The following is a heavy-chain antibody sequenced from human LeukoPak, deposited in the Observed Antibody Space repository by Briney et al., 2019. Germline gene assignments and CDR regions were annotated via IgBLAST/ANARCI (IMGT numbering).Heavy chain of an antibody. CDR3: ARDLWGSGDY. CDR2: INKDGSDI. D-gene: IGHD6-19*01. V-gene: IGHV3-7*05. CDR1: GFTLCGYW. J-gene: IGHJ4*02. Sequence: GGALRLSRAASGFTLCGYWVKWVRQAPGKGLEWVANINKDGSDISYVDSVKGRFTISRDNAKNSLYLQMNSLRADDTAMYYCARDLWGSGDYWGQGTLVTVSS.